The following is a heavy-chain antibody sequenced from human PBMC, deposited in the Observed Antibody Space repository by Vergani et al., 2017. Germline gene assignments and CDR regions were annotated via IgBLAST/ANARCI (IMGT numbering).Heavy chain of an antibody. CDR1: GGSISSSSYY. CDR3: ARQTPYYYDSSGYYSPFPFFFDY. Sequence: QLQLQESGPGLVKPSETLSLTCTVSGGSISSSSYYWGWIRQPPGKGLEWIGSIYYSGGTYYNPSLKSRVTISVDTSKNQFSLKLSSVTAADTAVYYCARQTPYYYDSSGYYSPFPFFFDYWGQGTLVTVSS. J-gene: IGHJ4*02. D-gene: IGHD3-22*01. V-gene: IGHV4-39*01. CDR2: IYYSGGT.